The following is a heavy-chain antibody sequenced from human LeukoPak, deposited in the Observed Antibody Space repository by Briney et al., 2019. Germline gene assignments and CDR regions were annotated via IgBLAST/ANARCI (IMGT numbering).Heavy chain of an antibody. J-gene: IGHJ3*02. V-gene: IGHV3-66*01. CDR3: ARVSPAVGAFDI. CDR2: INSGGAT. D-gene: IGHD6-13*01. Sequence: PGGPLRLSCVASGFNVSSTYMNCVRQAPGKGLEWVSLINSGGATYYPDSVKGRFTIARDNSKNTLFLQMNSLRAEDSGVYYCARVSPAVGAFDIWGRGTMGTVSS. CDR1: GFNVSSTY.